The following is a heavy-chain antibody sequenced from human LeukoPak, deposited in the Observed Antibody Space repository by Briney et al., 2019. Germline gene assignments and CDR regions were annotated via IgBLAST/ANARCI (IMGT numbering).Heavy chain of an antibody. Sequence: GGSLRLSCAASGFTFSSYAMSWVRQAPGKGLEWVSAISGSGGSTYYAASVKGRFTISRDNSKNTLYLQMNSLRAEDTAVYYCAKDLLALNYDYVWGSYLSGHWGQGTLVTVSS. CDR2: ISGSGGST. J-gene: IGHJ4*02. CDR1: GFTFSSYA. D-gene: IGHD3-16*01. CDR3: AKDLLALNYDYVWGSYLSGH. V-gene: IGHV3-23*01.